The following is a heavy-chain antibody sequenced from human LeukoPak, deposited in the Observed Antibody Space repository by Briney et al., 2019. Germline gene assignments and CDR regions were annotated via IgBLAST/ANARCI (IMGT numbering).Heavy chain of an antibody. Sequence: GGSLRLSCAASGFTFTSYWMHWVRQAPGKGLEWVSSISSSSSYIYYADSVKGRFTISRDNAKNSLYLQMNSLRAEDTAVYYCARDRGWLHPTGFDYWGQGTLVTVSS. V-gene: IGHV3-21*01. CDR3: ARDRGWLHPTGFDY. D-gene: IGHD5-24*01. J-gene: IGHJ4*02. CDR2: ISSSSSYI. CDR1: GFTFTSYW.